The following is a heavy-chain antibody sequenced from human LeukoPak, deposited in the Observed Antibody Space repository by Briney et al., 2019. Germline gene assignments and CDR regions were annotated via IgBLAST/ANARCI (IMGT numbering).Heavy chain of an antibody. CDR2: IYYSGST. Sequence: SQTLSLTCTVSGGSISSGGYYWSWIRQPPGKGLEWIGYIYYSGSTNYNPPLKSRVTISVDTSKNQFSLKLSSVTAADTAVYYCARLTGITIFGVVIANYFDYWGQGTLVTVSS. J-gene: IGHJ4*02. D-gene: IGHD3-3*01. CDR1: GGSISSGGYY. CDR3: ARLTGITIFGVVIANYFDY. V-gene: IGHV4-61*08.